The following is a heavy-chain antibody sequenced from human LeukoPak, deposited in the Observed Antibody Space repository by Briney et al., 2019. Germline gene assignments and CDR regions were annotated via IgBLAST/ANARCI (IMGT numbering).Heavy chain of an antibody. CDR1: GFTFSSYA. V-gene: IGHV3-23*01. J-gene: IGHJ4*02. Sequence: GGSLRLSCAASGFTFSSYAMSWVRQAPGKGLEWVSAISGSGGSTYYADSVKGRFTISRDNSKNTLYLQMNSLRAEDTAVYYCAKRGRIAVGCTRGFDYWGQGTLVTVSS. CDR3: AKRGRIAVGCTRGFDY. D-gene: IGHD6-19*01. CDR2: ISGSGGST.